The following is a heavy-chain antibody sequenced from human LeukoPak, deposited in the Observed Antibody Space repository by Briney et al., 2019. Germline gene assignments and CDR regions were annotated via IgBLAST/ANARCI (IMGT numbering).Heavy chain of an antibody. CDR2: INPIGGST. D-gene: IGHD1-14*01. J-gene: IGHJ4*02. Sequence: GASVKVSCKASGYTFTPYFIHWVRQAPGQGLEWMGIINPIGGSTTYAQKFQGRVTVTRDMSTSTVYMELSSLTSEDTAVYYCARDRVIVGGTATYNFDHWGQGTLVTVSS. CDR1: GYTFTPYF. V-gene: IGHV1-46*01. CDR3: ARDRVIVGGTATYNFDH.